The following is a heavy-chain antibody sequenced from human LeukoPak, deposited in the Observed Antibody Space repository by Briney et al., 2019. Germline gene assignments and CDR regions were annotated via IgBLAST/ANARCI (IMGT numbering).Heavy chain of an antibody. Sequence: SETLSLTCGVSGGSFSGYYWNWIRQSPGKGLEWIGEISQSGSTNYNASLRSRLTMSIDTSKNQFSLKLSSVTAADTAVYYCARDRIAVADPPNWFDPWGQGTLVTVSS. J-gene: IGHJ5*02. D-gene: IGHD6-19*01. CDR2: ISQSGST. CDR1: GGSFSGYY. CDR3: ARDRIAVADPPNWFDP. V-gene: IGHV4-34*01.